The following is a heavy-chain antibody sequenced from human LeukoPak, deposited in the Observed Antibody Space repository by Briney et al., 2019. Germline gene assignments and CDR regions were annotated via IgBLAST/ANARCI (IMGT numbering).Heavy chain of an antibody. J-gene: IGHJ3*02. D-gene: IGHD2-21*01. CDR3: ARGAYSVPYAFEI. V-gene: IGHV4-39*01. Sequence: SETLSLTCTVSGGSISSSLDFWGWIRQPPGQGLEWIGSLFYRGSTKYNPSPNSLVNIYALTSKSQFSLKMTSVTAGDTAVYYCARGAYSVPYAFEIWGQGTMVTVS. CDR1: GGSISSSLDF. CDR2: LFYRGST.